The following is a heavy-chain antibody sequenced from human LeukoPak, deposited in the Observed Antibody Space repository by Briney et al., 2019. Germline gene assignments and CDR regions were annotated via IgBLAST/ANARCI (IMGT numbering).Heavy chain of an antibody. J-gene: IGHJ3*02. CDR3: ARGGAVERYCSSTSCYWVDAFDI. D-gene: IGHD2-2*01. CDR1: GHSFTSYW. CDR2: IDPSDSYT. V-gene: IGHV5-10-1*01. Sequence: GESLRISCKGSGHSFTSYWISWVRQMPGKGLEWMGRIDPSDSYTNYSPSFQGHVTISADKSISTAYLQWSSLKASDTGMYYCARGGAVERYCSSTSCYWVDAFDIWGQGTMVTVSS.